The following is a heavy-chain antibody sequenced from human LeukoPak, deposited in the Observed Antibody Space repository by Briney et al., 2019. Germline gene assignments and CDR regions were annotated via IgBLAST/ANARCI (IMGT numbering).Heavy chain of an antibody. CDR1: GCTFTRYY. D-gene: IGHD2-8*01. J-gene: IGHJ4*02. CDR3: ARMVPRAVGRSLDY. CDR2: INPSGGST. Sequence: GASVKVSCKASGCTFTRYYMHWVRQAPGQGLEWMGIINPSGGSTSYAQKFQGRVTMTRDTSTSTVYMELSSLRSEDTAVYYCARMVPRAVGRSLDYWGQGTLATVSS. V-gene: IGHV1-46*01.